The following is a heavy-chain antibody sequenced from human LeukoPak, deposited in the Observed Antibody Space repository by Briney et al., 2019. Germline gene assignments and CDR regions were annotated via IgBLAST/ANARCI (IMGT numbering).Heavy chain of an antibody. CDR1: GFTFTTYS. V-gene: IGHV3-48*01. J-gene: IGHJ4*02. Sequence: GGSLRLSCAASGFTFTTYSMNWVRQAPGKGLEWISYISGGSGTIYYADSVKGRFTISRDNARNSLYLQLNSLRAEDTVVYFCARVTVGATADYFDSWGQGTLVTVSS. CDR3: ARVTVGATADYFDS. CDR2: ISGGSGTI. D-gene: IGHD1-26*01.